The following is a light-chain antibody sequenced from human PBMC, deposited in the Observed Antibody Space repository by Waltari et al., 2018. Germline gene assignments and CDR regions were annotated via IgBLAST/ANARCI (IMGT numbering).Light chain of an antibody. V-gene: IGKV3-15*01. CDR3: QQYNNWPTT. Sequence: EIVMTQSPATLSVSPGERATLSCRATQSVSSNLAWYQQKPGQAPRLLIYGASTRATGIPARFSGSGSGTEFTFTISSLQSEDFAVYYCQQYNNWPTTFGQGTKVEIK. J-gene: IGKJ1*01. CDR1: QSVSSN. CDR2: GAS.